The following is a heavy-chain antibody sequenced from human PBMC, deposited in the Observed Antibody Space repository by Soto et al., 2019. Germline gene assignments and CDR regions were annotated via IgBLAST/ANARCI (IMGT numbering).Heavy chain of an antibody. CDR2: ISGGAGTT. Sequence: EVQLLESGGGLVQPGGSLRLSCAASGFTFSNSGMSWVRQAPGKGLEWVSGISGGAGTTYYAASVKGSFTISRDNSNMTPYLQLNRLRAEDTAAYYCARIGWNIPPFGYRGQGTLVTVSS. CDR3: ARIGWNIPPFGY. D-gene: IGHD1-1*01. V-gene: IGHV3-23*01. J-gene: IGHJ4*02. CDR1: GFTFSNSG.